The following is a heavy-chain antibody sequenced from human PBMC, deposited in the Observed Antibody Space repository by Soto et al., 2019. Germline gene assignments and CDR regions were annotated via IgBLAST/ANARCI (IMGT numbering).Heavy chain of an antibody. CDR2: IYYSGST. V-gene: IGHV4-59*08. Sequence: SETLSLTCTVSGGSISPYYWSWVRQPPGKGLEWIGYIYYSGSTNYNPSLKSRVTISVDTSKNQFSLKLSSVTAADTAVYYCARTYDFWSGYPIANWFDPWGQGTLVTVSS. CDR1: GGSISPYY. D-gene: IGHD3-3*01. CDR3: ARTYDFWSGYPIANWFDP. J-gene: IGHJ5*02.